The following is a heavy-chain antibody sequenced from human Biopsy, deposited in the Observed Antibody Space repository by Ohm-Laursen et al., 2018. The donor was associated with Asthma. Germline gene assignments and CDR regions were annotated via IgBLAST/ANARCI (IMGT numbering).Heavy chain of an antibody. V-gene: IGHV3-30*18. CDR2: ISYDGREK. Sequence: SLRLSCAASGFAVRRDYMFWVRQAPGKGPEWVALISYDGREKGYVDSVKGRFTISRDNFRNTLYVEMSSLRPEDSATYYCAKDRFDGSVTSHYYYYGIDVWGQGTAVTVSS. D-gene: IGHD3-10*01. CDR1: GFAVRRDY. J-gene: IGHJ6*02. CDR3: AKDRFDGSVTSHYYYYGIDV.